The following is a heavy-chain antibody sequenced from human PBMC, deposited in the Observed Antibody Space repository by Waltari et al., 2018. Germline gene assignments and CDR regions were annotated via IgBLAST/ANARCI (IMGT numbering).Heavy chain of an antibody. J-gene: IGHJ5*02. CDR1: GFTFSSYE. CDR2: ISSSGSTI. CDR3: AKDPRWDTALGS. D-gene: IGHD5-18*01. Sequence: EVQLVESGGGLVQPGGSLRLSCAASGFTFSSYEMNWVRQAPGKGLGWVSYISSSGSTIYYADSVKGRFTISRDNAKNSLYLQLNSLRVDDTAVYRCAKDPRWDTALGSWGQGTLVTVSS. V-gene: IGHV3-48*03.